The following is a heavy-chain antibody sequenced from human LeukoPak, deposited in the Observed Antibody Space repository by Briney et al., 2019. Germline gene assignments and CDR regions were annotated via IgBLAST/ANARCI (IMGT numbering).Heavy chain of an antibody. CDR2: ISSSGSYI. V-gene: IGHV3-21*01. J-gene: IGHJ6*03. Sequence: GGSLRLSCAASGFTFSSYSMNWVRQAPGKGLEWVSSISSSGSYIYYADSVKGRFTISRDNAKNSLYLQMNSLRAEDTAVYYCARDLEETGGNFYYYYYYMDVWGKGTTVTVSS. CDR1: GFTFSSYS. D-gene: IGHD1-1*01. CDR3: ARDLEETGGNFYYYYYYMDV.